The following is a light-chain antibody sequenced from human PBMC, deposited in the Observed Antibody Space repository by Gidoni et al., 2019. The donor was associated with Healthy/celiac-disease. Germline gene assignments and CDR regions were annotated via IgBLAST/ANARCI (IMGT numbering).Light chain of an antibody. CDR3: QQRYSTPMYT. CDR2: DAS. CDR1: QSISSY. Sequence: DIQMTQSPSSLSASVGDRVTITCRASQSISSYLNWYQQKPGKAPKLLIYDASSLQSGVTSRFSGSGSGTDFTLTISSLQPEDCATYYCQQRYSTPMYTFGQGTKLEIK. J-gene: IGKJ2*01. V-gene: IGKV1-39*01.